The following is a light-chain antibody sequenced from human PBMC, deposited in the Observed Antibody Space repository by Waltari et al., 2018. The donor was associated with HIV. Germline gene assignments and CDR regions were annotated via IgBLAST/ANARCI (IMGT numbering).Light chain of an antibody. CDR3: MQSTLSPHT. CDR1: QSLVHSDGNTY. CDR2: NIS. J-gene: IGKJ2*01. V-gene: IGKV2-24*01. Sequence: DIVMTQTPLSSPVTLGQPASIPCRSSQSLVHSDGNTYLSWLNQKPGQPPRRLIYNISNRFSGVPDRCSGSAAGTDFTLKISRVEAEDVGIYDCMQSTLSPHTVGQGTKLEIK.